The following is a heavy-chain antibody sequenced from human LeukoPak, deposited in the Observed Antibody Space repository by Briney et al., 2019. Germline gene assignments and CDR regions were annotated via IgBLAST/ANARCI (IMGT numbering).Heavy chain of an antibody. CDR2: IYTSGST. D-gene: IGHD6-13*01. V-gene: IGHV4-4*07. CDR1: GGSISSYY. CDR3: ARETIAAAGPGGGSINSFDP. Sequence: SETLSLTCTVSGGSISSYYWSWIRQPAGKGLEWIGRIYTSGSTNYNPSLKSRLTMSVDTSKNQFSLKLSSVTAADTAVYYCARETIAAAGPGGGSINSFDPWGRGTLVTVSS. J-gene: IGHJ5*02.